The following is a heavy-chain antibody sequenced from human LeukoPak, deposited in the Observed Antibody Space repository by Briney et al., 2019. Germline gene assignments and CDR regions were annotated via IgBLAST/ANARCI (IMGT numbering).Heavy chain of an antibody. J-gene: IGHJ6*03. D-gene: IGHD5-12*01. Sequence: DSVKGRFTISRDNAKKSLHLQMNSLRAEDTAVYYCARDEYSGLYYYMDVWGKGTTVTVYS. V-gene: IGHV3-7*01. CDR3: ARDEYSGLYYYMDV.